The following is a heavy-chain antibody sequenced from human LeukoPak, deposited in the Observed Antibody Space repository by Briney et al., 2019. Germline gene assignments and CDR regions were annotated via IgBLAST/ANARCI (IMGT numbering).Heavy chain of an antibody. CDR2: ISYDGSNK. D-gene: IGHD5-18*01. J-gene: IGHJ6*03. Sequence: PGGSLRLSCAASGFTFSNAWMSWVRQAPGKGLEWVAVISYDGSNKYYADPVKGRFTISRDNSKNTLYLQMNSLRAEDTAVYYCAKVEDTAMGTLEHYYYYMDVWGKGTTVTVSS. V-gene: IGHV3-30*18. CDR3: AKVEDTAMGTLEHYYYYMDV. CDR1: GFTFSNAW.